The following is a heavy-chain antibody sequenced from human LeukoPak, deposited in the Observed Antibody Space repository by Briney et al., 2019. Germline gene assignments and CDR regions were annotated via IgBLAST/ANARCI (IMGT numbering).Heavy chain of an antibody. J-gene: IGHJ2*01. D-gene: IGHD3-16*01. CDR2: ISGSGGST. V-gene: IGHV3-23*01. CDR3: ARGGSFWGNWYFDL. CDR1: GFNFSSYA. Sequence: GGSLRLSCAASGFNFSSYAMSWVRQAPGKGLEWVSAISGSGGSTYYADSVKGRFTISRDNFKNTLYLQMNSLRAEDTAVYYCARGGSFWGNWYFDLWGRGTLVTVSS.